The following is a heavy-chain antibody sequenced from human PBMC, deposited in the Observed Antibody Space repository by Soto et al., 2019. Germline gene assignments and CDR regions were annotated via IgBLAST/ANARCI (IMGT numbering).Heavy chain of an antibody. J-gene: IGHJ1*01. D-gene: IGHD4-17*01. CDR2: ISYDGSNK. Sequence: GGSLRLSCAASGFTFSSYGMHWVRQAPGKGLEWVAVISYDGSNKYYADSVKGRFTISRDNSKNTLYLQMNSLRAEDTAVYYCAKNYGDYAEYLQHWGQGTLVTVSS. CDR3: AKNYGDYAEYLQH. V-gene: IGHV3-30*18. CDR1: GFTFSSYG.